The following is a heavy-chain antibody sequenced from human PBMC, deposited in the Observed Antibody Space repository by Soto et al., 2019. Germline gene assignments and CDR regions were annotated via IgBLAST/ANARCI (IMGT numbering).Heavy chain of an antibody. V-gene: IGHV3-64D*06. J-gene: IGHJ4*02. Sequence: PGGSLRLSCSASGFTFSSYAMHWVRQAPGKGLEYVSAISSNGGSTYYADSVKGRFTISRDNSKNTLYLQMSSLRAEDTAVYYCVKEGGSGSYYNPYFGYWGQGTLVTVSS. D-gene: IGHD3-10*01. CDR2: ISSNGGST. CDR3: VKEGGSGSYYNPYFGY. CDR1: GFTFSSYA.